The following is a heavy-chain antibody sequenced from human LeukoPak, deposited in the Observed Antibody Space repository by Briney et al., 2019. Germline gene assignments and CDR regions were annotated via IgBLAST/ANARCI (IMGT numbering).Heavy chain of an antibody. Sequence: GGSLRFSCAASGFTFSSYAMTCVRQAPGKWLEWVSTISGGGGNTYYADSVRGRFTISRDSSKNTLYLQMNSLRAEDTAVYYCARDFWGTFRYNDYWGQGTLVTVSS. V-gene: IGHV3-23*01. J-gene: IGHJ4*02. CDR1: GFTFSSYA. D-gene: IGHD3-16*02. CDR2: ISGGGGNT. CDR3: ARDFWGTFRYNDY.